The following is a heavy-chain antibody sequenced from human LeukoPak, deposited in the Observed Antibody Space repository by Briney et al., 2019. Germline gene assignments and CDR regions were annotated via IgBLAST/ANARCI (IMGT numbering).Heavy chain of an antibody. CDR2: ISSSSSYI. CDR1: GFTFSSYS. D-gene: IGHD3-10*01. Sequence: GGSLRLSCAASGFTFSSYSMNWVRQAQGKGLEWVSSISSSSSYIYYADSVKGRFTISRDNAKNSLYLQMNSLRAEDTAVYYCARDEFLVRGVLKLFDYWGQGTLVTVSS. V-gene: IGHV3-21*01. J-gene: IGHJ4*02. CDR3: ARDEFLVRGVLKLFDY.